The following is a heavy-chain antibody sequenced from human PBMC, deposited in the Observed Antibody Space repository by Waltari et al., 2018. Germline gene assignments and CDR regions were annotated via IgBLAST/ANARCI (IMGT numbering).Heavy chain of an antibody. D-gene: IGHD3-16*01. CDR3: ARDGVGGAANDY. CDR1: GFTFRTYS. V-gene: IGHV3-48*04. CDR2: IRSVSSTI. J-gene: IGHJ4*02. Sequence: EVQLVESGGGLVQPGGSLRLSCAASGFTFRTYSMHWVRQAPGKALEWISYIRSVSSTIEYADVVKGRFTISRENAKNSLYLQMNSLRAEDTAVYYCARDGVGGAANDYWGQGTLVTVSS.